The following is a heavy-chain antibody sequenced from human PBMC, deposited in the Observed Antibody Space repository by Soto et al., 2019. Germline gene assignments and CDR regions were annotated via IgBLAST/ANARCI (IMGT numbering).Heavy chain of an antibody. Sequence: QVQLVQSGAEVKKPGSSVKVSCKASGGTFSSYAISWVRQAPGQGLEWMGGIIPIFGTANYAQKFQGRVTITADESTSTAYMELSSLRSEDTAVYYCVSSPSWGITFGDYYYYGMDVWGQGTTVTVSS. CDR3: VSSPSWGITFGDYYYYGMDV. J-gene: IGHJ6*02. CDR2: IIPIFGTA. CDR1: GGTFSSYA. D-gene: IGHD3-16*01. V-gene: IGHV1-69*01.